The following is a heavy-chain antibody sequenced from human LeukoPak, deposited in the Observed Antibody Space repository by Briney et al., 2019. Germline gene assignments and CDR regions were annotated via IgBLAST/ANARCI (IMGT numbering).Heavy chain of an antibody. V-gene: IGHV1-69*13. CDR2: IIPIFGTA. Sequence: SVKVSCKASGGTFSSYAISWVRQAPGQGLEWMGGIIPIFGTANYAQKFQGRVTITADESTSTAYMELSSLRSEDTAVYYCAVGAEYQLPPGGYWGQGTLVTVSS. J-gene: IGHJ4*02. CDR3: AVGAEYQLPPGGY. CDR1: GGTFSSYA. D-gene: IGHD2-2*01.